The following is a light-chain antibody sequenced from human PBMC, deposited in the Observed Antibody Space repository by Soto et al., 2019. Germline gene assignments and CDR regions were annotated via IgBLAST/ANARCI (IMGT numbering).Light chain of an antibody. Sequence: EFVLTQSPGTLSLSPGERATLSCRASQYVSSSSLAWYQQKPGQSPRLLIYGASTRATGIPARFSGSGSGTEFTLTICSLQSEDFAVYYCQQYNNWPPITFGQGTRLEIK. CDR1: QYVSSSS. V-gene: IGKV3-15*01. J-gene: IGKJ5*01. CDR2: GAS. CDR3: QQYNNWPPIT.